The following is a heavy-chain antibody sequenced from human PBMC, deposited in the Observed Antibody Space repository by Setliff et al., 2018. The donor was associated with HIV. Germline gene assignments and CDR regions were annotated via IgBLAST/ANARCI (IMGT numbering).Heavy chain of an antibody. V-gene: IGHV4-59*01. Sequence: SETLSLTCTVPGGSISSYYWSWIRQPPGKGLEWIGYIYYSGSTNYNPSLKSRVTISVDTSKNQFSLKLSSVTAADTAVYYCARGPPGYSSGWYYGSLGYMDVWGKGTTVTVSS. CDR3: ARGPPGYSSGWYYGSLGYMDV. CDR1: GGSISSYY. J-gene: IGHJ6*03. D-gene: IGHD6-19*01. CDR2: IYYSGST.